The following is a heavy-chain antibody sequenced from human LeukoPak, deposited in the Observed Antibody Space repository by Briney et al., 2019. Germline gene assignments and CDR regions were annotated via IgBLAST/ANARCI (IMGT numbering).Heavy chain of an antibody. CDR1: GGSFSGYY. J-gene: IGHJ4*02. CDR2: INHSGST. V-gene: IGHV4-34*01. D-gene: IGHD1-26*01. Sequence: SETLSLTCAVYGGSFSGYYWSWIRQPPGKGLEWIGEINHSGSTNYNLSLKSRVTISVDTSKNQFSLKLSSVTAADTAVYYCARGRYSGSYCDYWGQGTLVTVSS. CDR3: ARGRYSGSYCDY.